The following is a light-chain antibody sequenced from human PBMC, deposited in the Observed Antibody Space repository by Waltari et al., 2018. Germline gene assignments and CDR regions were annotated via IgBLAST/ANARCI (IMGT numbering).Light chain of an antibody. CDR1: RRDIGSCNV. J-gene: IGLJ2*01. V-gene: IGLV2-23*02. Sequence: QSALAQPASVSGSPGHSITISCTGSRRDIGSCNVVSWYQHHPGKAPKIVIYEVINLPSGFSNRFSGSKSGNTASRTISGLQAEDEADYYCCSYAGSVVFGGGTKLTVL. CDR2: EVI. CDR3: CSYAGSVV.